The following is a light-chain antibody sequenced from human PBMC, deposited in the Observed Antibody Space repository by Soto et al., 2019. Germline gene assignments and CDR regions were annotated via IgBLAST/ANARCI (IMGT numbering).Light chain of an antibody. CDR3: QQYNNWPPGT. Sequence: EVVLTQSPDTLSLSPGEAATLSCRASQSVSGNYLAWYQQKPGQSPRLVIYDASSRATGIPDRFSGSGSGTEFTLTISSLQSEDFAVYYCQQYNNWPPGTFGGGTKVDIK. V-gene: IGKV3D-15*01. J-gene: IGKJ4*01. CDR2: DAS. CDR1: QSVSGN.